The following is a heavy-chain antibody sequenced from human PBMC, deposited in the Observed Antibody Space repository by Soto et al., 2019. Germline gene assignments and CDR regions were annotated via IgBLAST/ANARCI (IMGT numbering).Heavy chain of an antibody. CDR1: GFTFSSYS. V-gene: IGHV3-48*01. CDR3: ARFAVGDTFDY. CDR2: ISSSSSTI. D-gene: IGHD1-26*01. J-gene: IGHJ4*02. Sequence: GGSLRLSCAASGFTFSSYSMNWVRQAPGKGLEWVSYISSSSSTIYYADSVKGRFTVSRDNAKNSLYLQMNSLRAEDTAVYYCARFAVGDTFDYWGQGNLVTVSS.